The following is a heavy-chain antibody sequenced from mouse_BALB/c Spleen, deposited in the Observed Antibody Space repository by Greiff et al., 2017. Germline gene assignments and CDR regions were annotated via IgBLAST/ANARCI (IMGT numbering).Heavy chain of an antibody. CDR2: IRNKANGYTT. V-gene: IGHV7-3*02. D-gene: IGHD1-2*01. CDR1: GFTFTDYY. CDR3: ARDTTASYWYFDV. J-gene: IGHJ1*01. Sequence: EVQLVESGGGLVQPGGSLRLSCATSGFTFTDYYMSWVRQPPGKALEWLGFIRNKANGYTTEYSASVKGRFTISRDNSQSILYLQMNTLRAEDSATYYCARDTTASYWYFDVWGAGTTVTVSS.